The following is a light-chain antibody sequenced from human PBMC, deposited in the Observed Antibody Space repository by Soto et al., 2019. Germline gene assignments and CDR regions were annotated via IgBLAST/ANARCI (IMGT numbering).Light chain of an antibody. CDR2: DAS. Sequence: EIVLTQSPATLSLSPGERATLSCRASQSVSSYLVWYQQKPGQAPRLLIYDASNRATGTQARFSGSGSGTDFTLTISSLEPEDFAVYYCQQRSNWPLTFGGGTKVEIK. J-gene: IGKJ4*01. V-gene: IGKV3-11*01. CDR3: QQRSNWPLT. CDR1: QSVSSY.